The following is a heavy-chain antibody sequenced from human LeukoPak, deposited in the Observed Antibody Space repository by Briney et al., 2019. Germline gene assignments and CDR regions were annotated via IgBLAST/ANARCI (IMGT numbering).Heavy chain of an antibody. V-gene: IGHV4-4*07. CDR2: IYTSGST. Sequence: PSETLSLTCTVSGGSISSYYWSWIRQPAGKGLEWIGRIYTSGSTNYNPSLKSRVTMSVDTSKNQFSLKLSSVTAADTAVYYCARAVLLWFGEFTDSNWFDPWGQGTLVTVSS. CDR1: GGSISSYY. D-gene: IGHD3-10*01. CDR3: ARAVLLWFGEFTDSNWFDP. J-gene: IGHJ5*02.